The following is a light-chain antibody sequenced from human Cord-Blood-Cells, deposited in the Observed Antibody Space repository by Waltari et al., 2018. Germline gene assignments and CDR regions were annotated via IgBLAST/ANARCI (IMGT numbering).Light chain of an antibody. V-gene: IGKV4-1*01. Sequence: DIVMTQSPDSLAVSLGERATINCKSSQSVLYSSNNKNYLAWYQQKPGQPPKLLIYWASTRGSGVPDRCSGSGSGTDFTLTISSLQAEDVAVYYCQQYDSTPLTFGPGTKVDIK. CDR3: QQYDSTPLT. CDR2: WAS. J-gene: IGKJ3*01. CDR1: QSVLYSSNNKNY.